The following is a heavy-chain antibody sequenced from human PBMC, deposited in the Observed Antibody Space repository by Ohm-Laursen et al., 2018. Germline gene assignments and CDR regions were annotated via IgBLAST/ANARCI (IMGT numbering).Heavy chain of an antibody. V-gene: IGHV3-33*06. J-gene: IGHJ4*02. CDR2: IWYDGSNK. CDR3: VKDPGVADY. CDR1: GFTFSSYG. D-gene: IGHD2-8*01. Sequence: SLRLSCSASGFTFSSYGMHWVRQAPGKGLEWVAVIWYDGSNKYYADSVKGRFTISRDNSKNTLYLQMNSLRAEDTAVYYCVKDPGVADYWGQGTLVTVSS.